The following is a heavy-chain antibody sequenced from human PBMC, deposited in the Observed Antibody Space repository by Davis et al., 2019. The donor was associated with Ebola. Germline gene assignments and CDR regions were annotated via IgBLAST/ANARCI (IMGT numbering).Heavy chain of an antibody. D-gene: IGHD1-26*01. J-gene: IGHJ4*02. CDR3: AKGPGWEIDY. V-gene: IGHV3-7*02. Sequence: PGGSLRLSCAASGFTFSSHWMFWVRQAPGKGLEWVALIKKDGSETHYVDSVKGRFTISRDNARNSLFLQMNSLRVEDTAVYYCAKGPGWEIDYWGQGTLVTVSS. CDR2: IKKDGSET. CDR1: GFTFSSHW.